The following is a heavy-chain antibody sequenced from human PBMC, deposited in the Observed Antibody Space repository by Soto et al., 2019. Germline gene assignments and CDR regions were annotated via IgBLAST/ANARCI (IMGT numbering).Heavy chain of an antibody. CDR2: IFYGGHT. J-gene: IGHJ4*02. D-gene: IGHD6-19*01. Sequence: SETLSLTCDVSGDFLTTYYWNWIRQSPGKGLEWIGYIFYGGHTNYNPSLRGRATISVGTSKNQFSLKLSSVTAADTAVHYCARSPQYSSGWNGGFDYWGQGTLVTVSS. CDR3: ARSPQYSSGWNGGFDY. V-gene: IGHV4-59*01. CDR1: GDFLTTYY.